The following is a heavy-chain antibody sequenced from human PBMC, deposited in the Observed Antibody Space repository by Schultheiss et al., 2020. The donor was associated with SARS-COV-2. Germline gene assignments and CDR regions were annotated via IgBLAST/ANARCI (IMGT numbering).Heavy chain of an antibody. J-gene: IGHJ4*02. CDR2: IYYSGST. D-gene: IGHD5-12*01. V-gene: IGHV4-61*01. Sequence: SETLSLTCTVSGGSVSSGSYYWSWIRQPPGKGLEWIGYIYYSGSTYYNPSLKSRVTISVDTSKNQFSLKLSSVTAADTAVYYCARDVPGYSGYYYFDYWGQGTLVTVSS. CDR1: GGSVSSGSYY. CDR3: ARDVPGYSGYYYFDY.